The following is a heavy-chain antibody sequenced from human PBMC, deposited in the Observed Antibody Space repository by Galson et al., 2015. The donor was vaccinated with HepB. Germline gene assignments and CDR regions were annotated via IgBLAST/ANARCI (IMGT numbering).Heavy chain of an antibody. V-gene: IGHV1-3*01. CDR1: GYTFTSYA. CDR2: INAGNGNT. CDR3: ARGGRIAVAGSVGFDI. Sequence: SVKVSCKASGYTFTSYAMHWVRQAPGQRLEWMGWINAGNGNTKYSQKFQGRVTITRDTSASTAYMELSSLRSEDTAVYYCARGGRIAVAGSVGFDIWGQGTMVTVSS. J-gene: IGHJ3*02. D-gene: IGHD6-19*01.